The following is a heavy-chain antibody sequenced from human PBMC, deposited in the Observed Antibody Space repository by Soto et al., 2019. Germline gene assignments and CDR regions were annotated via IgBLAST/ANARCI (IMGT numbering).Heavy chain of an antibody. CDR3: AHRLAAAGPSAYFQH. V-gene: IGHV2-5*02. Sequence: QITLKESGPTLVKPTQTLTLTCTFSGFSLSTSGVGVGWIRQPPGKALEWLALIYWDDDKRYSPSLKSRLTITKDTSKNQVVLTMTTMDPVDTATYYCAHRLAAAGPSAYFQHWGQGTLFTVSS. CDR1: GFSLSTSGVG. CDR2: IYWDDDK. J-gene: IGHJ1*01. D-gene: IGHD6-13*01.